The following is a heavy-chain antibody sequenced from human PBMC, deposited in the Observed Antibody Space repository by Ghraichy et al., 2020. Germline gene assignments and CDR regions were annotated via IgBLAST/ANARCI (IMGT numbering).Heavy chain of an antibody. CDR3: VRESVGGNYLDH. D-gene: IGHD4-23*01. CDR2: ISYDGRNK. Sequence: GGSLRLSCAASGFTFSSYAMHWVRQAPGKGLEWVAVISYDGRNKYYADSVKGRFTISRDNSKNTLYLQMNSLRAEDTAVYYCVRESVGGNYLDHWGQGTLVTVSS. V-gene: IGHV3-30*04. J-gene: IGHJ4*02. CDR1: GFTFSSYA.